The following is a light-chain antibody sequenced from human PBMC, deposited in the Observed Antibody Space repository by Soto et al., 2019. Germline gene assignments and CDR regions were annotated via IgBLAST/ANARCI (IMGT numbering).Light chain of an antibody. CDR2: EVG. V-gene: IGLV2-14*01. CDR1: SSDVGGYNY. CDR3: SSYTSSSTLYV. Sequence: QSALTQPASVSGSPGQSITISCTGTSSDVGGYNYVSWYQQHPGKAPKLMIYEVGNRPSGVSNRFSGSKSGNTASLTISGLQAEDEADYYCSSYTSSSTLYVFGTGTKGTVL. J-gene: IGLJ1*01.